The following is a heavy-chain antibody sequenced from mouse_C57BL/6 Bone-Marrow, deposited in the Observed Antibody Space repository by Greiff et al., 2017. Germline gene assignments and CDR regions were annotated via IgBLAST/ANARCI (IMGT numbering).Heavy chain of an antibody. Sequence: DVKLVESGGGLVKPGGSLKLSCAASGFTFSDYGMHWVRQAPGKGLEWVAYISSGSSTIYYADTVKGRFTISRDNAKNTLFLQMTSLRSEDTAMYYSARDGKGRFAYWGQGTLVTVSA. CDR2: ISSGSSTI. J-gene: IGHJ3*01. V-gene: IGHV5-17*01. CDR1: GFTFSDYG. CDR3: ARDGKGRFAY. D-gene: IGHD1-1*01.